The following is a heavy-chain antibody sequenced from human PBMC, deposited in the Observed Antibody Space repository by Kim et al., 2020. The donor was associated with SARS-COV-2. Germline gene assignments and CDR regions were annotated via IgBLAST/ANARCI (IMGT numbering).Heavy chain of an antibody. J-gene: IGHJ6*02. Sequence: SETLSLTCTVSGGSISSYYWSWIRQPPGKGLEWIGYIYYSGSTNYNPSLKSRVTISVDTSKNQFSLKLSSVTAADTAVYYCARRTGPYYDFWSALGGMDVWGQGTTVTVSS. CDR1: GGSISSYY. CDR3: ARRTGPYYDFWSALGGMDV. V-gene: IGHV4-59*08. CDR2: IYYSGST. D-gene: IGHD3-3*01.